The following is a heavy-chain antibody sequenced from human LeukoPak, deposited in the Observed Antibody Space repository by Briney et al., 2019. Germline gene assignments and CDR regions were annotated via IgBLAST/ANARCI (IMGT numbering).Heavy chain of an antibody. V-gene: IGHV4-59*01. CDR3: AREYSSGLSWFDP. CDR2: IYYNGNT. J-gene: IGHJ5*02. D-gene: IGHD6-19*01. CDR1: GGPFNDYY. Sequence: SETLSLTCAVYGGPFNDYYWSWIRQPPGKGLEWIGYIYYNGNTNYNPSLKSRVTISVDTSKDRFSLKLSSVTAADTAVYFCAREYSSGLSWFDPWGQGTLVTVSS.